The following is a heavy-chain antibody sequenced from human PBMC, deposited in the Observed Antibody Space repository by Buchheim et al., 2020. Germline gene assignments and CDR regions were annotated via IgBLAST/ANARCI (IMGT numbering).Heavy chain of an antibody. J-gene: IGHJ4*02. Sequence: EVQLLESGGGLVQPGGSLRLSCAASGFTFSSYAMSWVRQAPGKGLEWVSAISGSGGSTYYADSVKGRFTIFRDNSKNTLYLQMNSLRAEDTAVYYCAKILYYYDSSGESDFDYWGQGTL. CDR1: GFTFSSYA. V-gene: IGHV3-23*01. CDR2: ISGSGGST. D-gene: IGHD3-22*01. CDR3: AKILYYYDSSGESDFDY.